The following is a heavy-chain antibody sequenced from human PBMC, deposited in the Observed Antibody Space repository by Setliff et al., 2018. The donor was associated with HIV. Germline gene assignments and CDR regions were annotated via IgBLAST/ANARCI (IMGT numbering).Heavy chain of an antibody. Sequence: AGSLRLSCAASGFTFSSYTMTWVRQAPEKGLEWVSSISSRSTNIYYEDSLKGRFTISRDNAKNSLYLQMNSLRAEDTAVYYCARVEDWGLPYYYYYMDAWGKGTSVTVSS. CDR1: GFTFSSYT. CDR3: ARVEDWGLPYYYYYMDA. V-gene: IGHV3-21*01. D-gene: IGHD1-26*01. J-gene: IGHJ6*03. CDR2: ISSRSTNI.